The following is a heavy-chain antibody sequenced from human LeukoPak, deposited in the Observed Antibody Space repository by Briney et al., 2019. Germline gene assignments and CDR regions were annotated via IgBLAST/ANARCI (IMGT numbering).Heavy chain of an antibody. Sequence: GGSLRLSCAASGFSFSSYEMNWVRQAPGKGLEWISFISSSGRKIYYTDSVKGRFTISRDNAKNTLFLQMNSLRAEDTAVYYCARAGPIDKVGPSMDVWGKGTTVTISS. CDR3: ARAGPIDKVGPSMDV. CDR2: ISSSGRKI. J-gene: IGHJ6*03. D-gene: IGHD5-12*01. V-gene: IGHV3-48*03. CDR1: GFSFSSYE.